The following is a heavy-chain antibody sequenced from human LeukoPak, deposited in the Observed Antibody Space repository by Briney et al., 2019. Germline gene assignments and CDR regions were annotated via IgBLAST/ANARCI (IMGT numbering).Heavy chain of an antibody. CDR3: ARHGSTDYYDSSYYYYYYMDV. Sequence: SETLSLTCAVSGYSISSGYYWGWIRQPPGKGLEWIGSIYHSGSTYYNPSLKSRVTISVDTSKNQFSLKLSSVTAADTAVYYCARHGSTDYYDSSYYYYYYMDVWGKGTTVTVSS. V-gene: IGHV4-38-2*01. D-gene: IGHD3-22*01. CDR1: GYSISSGYY. J-gene: IGHJ6*03. CDR2: IYHSGST.